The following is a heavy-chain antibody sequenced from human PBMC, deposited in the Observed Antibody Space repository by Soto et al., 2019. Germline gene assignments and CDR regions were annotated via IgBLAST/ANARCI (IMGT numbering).Heavy chain of an antibody. CDR3: ARDDYDFWSGYYRGTGSIDY. V-gene: IGHV1-18*01. D-gene: IGHD3-3*01. CDR2: ISAYNGNT. Sequence: ASVKVSCKASGYTFTSYGINWVRQAPGQGLEWMGWISAYNGNTNYAQKLQGRVTMTTDTSTSTAYMELRSLRSDDTAVYYCARDDYDFWSGYYRGTGSIDYWGQGTLVTVSS. J-gene: IGHJ4*02. CDR1: GYTFTSYG.